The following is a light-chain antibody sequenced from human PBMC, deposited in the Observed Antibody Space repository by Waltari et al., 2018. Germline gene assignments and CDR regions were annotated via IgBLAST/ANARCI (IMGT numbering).Light chain of an antibody. Sequence: QSVLTQPPSASGTPGQRVTISCSGSNSNIGSNTVNWYQQLPGTAPKLLIYSNNARPSGVPDRFSGSKSGTSASLAISGLQSEDEAHYYCSSWGGSLAGVVFGGGTKLTVL. CDR1: NSNIGSNT. CDR3: SSWGGSLAGVV. CDR2: SNN. J-gene: IGLJ2*01. V-gene: IGLV1-44*01.